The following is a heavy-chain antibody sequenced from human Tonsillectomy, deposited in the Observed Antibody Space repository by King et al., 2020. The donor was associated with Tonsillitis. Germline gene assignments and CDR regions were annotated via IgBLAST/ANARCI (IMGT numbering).Heavy chain of an antibody. CDR2: ISWNSGSI. CDR1: GFTFDDYA. V-gene: IGHV3-9*01. CDR3: AKDNTLDYTITGSYYYYLYMDV. J-gene: IGHJ6*03. D-gene: IGHD4-11*01. Sequence: VQLVESGGGLVQPGRSLRLSCAASGFTFDDYAMHWVRQAPGKGLEWVSGISWNSGSIGYADSVKGRFTISRDNAKNSLYLQMNSLRAEDTALYYCAKDNTLDYTITGSYYYYLYMDVWGKGTTVIVSS.